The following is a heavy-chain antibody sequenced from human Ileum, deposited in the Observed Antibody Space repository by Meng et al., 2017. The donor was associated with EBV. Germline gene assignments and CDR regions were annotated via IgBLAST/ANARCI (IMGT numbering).Heavy chain of an antibody. Sequence: QVHRVQSGAAVKQPGDSVKVFCKASGFTFTDYVIQWVRQAPGQRPEWMGWIIVGTGRTEYSQNLQGRVTIPWDTSASTAYMELSSLRSEDTAVYYCARDSVIAAGSYCDYWGQGALVTVSS. CDR3: ARDSVIAAGSYCDY. CDR1: GFTFTDYV. V-gene: IGHV1-3*01. D-gene: IGHD6-13*01. CDR2: IIVGTGRT. J-gene: IGHJ4*02.